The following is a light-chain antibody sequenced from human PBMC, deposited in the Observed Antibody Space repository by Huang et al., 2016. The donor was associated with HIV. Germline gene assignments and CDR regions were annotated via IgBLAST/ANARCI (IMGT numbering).Light chain of an antibody. CDR2: DTS. V-gene: IGKV3-11*01. CDR1: QSVGSY. CDR3: QQRSGWPPT. J-gene: IGKJ4*01. Sequence: EIVLTQSPDTVSLSPGARATLSCRARQSVGSYLSWYQQRPGQAPRLLIYDTSYRAAGVPARFSGSGSWSDFALSINNLEADDFVVYFCQQRSGWPPTFGGGTKVEL.